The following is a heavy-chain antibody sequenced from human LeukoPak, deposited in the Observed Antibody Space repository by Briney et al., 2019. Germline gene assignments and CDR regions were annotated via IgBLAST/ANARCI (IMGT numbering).Heavy chain of an antibody. J-gene: IGHJ4*02. CDR1: GYTFSDYY. Sequence: ASDNVSCKPSGYTFSDYYVHLVRQAPGQGLEWMGWINAKNGDTKYAQNFQGRFTMTPDTSISTDNMELSRLTSDDTAVYYCTRDPPGSAVGIDHWGQGTLVTVSS. D-gene: IGHD6-13*01. CDR3: TRDPPGSAVGIDH. V-gene: IGHV1-2*02. CDR2: INAKNGDT.